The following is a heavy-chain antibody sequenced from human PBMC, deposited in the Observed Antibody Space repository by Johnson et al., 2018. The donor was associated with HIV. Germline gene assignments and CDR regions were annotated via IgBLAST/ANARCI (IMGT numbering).Heavy chain of an antibody. CDR1: GFTFSSYA. CDR2: ISYDGSNK. J-gene: IGHJ3*02. Sequence: VQLVESGGGVVQPGGSLRLSCTASGFTFSSYAMHWVRQAPGKGLEWVAVISYDGSNKYYADSVKGRFTISRDNSKNTLYLQMNSLRAEDTAVYYCAKMVHGEPPWAFDIWGQGTIVTVSS. V-gene: IGHV3-30-3*02. D-gene: IGHD4-17*01. CDR3: AKMVHGEPPWAFDI.